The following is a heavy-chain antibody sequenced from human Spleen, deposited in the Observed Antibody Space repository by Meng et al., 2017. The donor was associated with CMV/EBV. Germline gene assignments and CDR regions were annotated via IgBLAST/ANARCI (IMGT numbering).Heavy chain of an antibody. CDR3: ASDYDRSGGAFHI. CDR1: GDSVSSNIAA. J-gene: IGHJ3*02. CDR2: TYYRSKWYN. V-gene: IGHV6-1*01. D-gene: IGHD3-3*01. Sequence: SETLSLTCAISGDSVSSNIAAWNWIRQSPSRGLEWLGRTYYRSKWYNDYTVSMKSRIIINPDTSKNQFSLQLNSVTPEDTAVYYCASDYDRSGGAFHIWGQGTMVTVSS.